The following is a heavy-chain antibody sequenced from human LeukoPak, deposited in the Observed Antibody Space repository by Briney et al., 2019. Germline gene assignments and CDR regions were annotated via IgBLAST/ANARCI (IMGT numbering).Heavy chain of an antibody. CDR1: GFTFSTYA. V-gene: IGHV3-23*01. J-gene: IGHJ4*02. CDR2: ISGSGGST. Sequence: GGSLRLSCAASGFTFSTYAMSWVRQAPGKGLEWVSGISGSGGSTYYADSVKGRFTISRDNSKNTLYLQVNSLRAEDTAVYYCARGHYGDPIDYWGQGTLVTVSS. D-gene: IGHD4-17*01. CDR3: ARGHYGDPIDY.